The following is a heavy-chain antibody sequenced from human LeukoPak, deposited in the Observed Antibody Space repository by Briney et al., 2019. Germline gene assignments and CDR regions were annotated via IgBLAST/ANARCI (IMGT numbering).Heavy chain of an antibody. V-gene: IGHV1-2*04. J-gene: IGHJ4*02. D-gene: IGHD6-13*01. CDR2: INPNSGGT. Sequence: ALVKVSCKASGYTFTGYYMHWVRQAPGQGLEWMGWINPNSGGTNYAQKFQGWVTMTRDTSISTAYMELSRLRSDDTAVYYCARVRPPREAAAGIGYWGQGTLVSVSS. CDR3: ARVRPPREAAAGIGY. CDR1: GYTFTGYY.